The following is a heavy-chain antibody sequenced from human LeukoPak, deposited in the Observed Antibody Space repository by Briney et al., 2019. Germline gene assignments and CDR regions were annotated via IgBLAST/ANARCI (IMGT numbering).Heavy chain of an antibody. V-gene: IGHV3-15*01. D-gene: IGHD2-15*01. CDR3: TTVGRVGRWWGRGNYYYYYMDV. J-gene: IGHJ6*03. Sequence: GGSLRLSCAASGFTFSNAWMSWVRQAPGKGLEWVGRIKSKTDGGTTDYAAPVKGRFTISRDDSKNTLYLQMNSLKTEDTAVYYCTTVGRVGRWWGRGNYYYYYMDVWGKGTTVTVSS. CDR1: GFTFSNAW. CDR2: IKSKTDGGTT.